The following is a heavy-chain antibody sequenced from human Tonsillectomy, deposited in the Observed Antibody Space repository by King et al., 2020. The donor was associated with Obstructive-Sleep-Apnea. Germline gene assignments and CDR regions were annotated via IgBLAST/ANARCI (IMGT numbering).Heavy chain of an antibody. Sequence: QLVQSGVEVKKPGESLKISCKGSGYHFTNYWIGWVRQMPGKGLEWMGIIYPGDSDTRFSPSFQGQVTISADKSISTAYLQWSSLKSSDNAIYYCARMVSHVGSLFDYWGQGTLVTVSS. CDR1: GYHFTNYW. V-gene: IGHV5-51*01. D-gene: IGHD2-8*01. CDR3: ARMVSHVGSLFDY. J-gene: IGHJ4*02. CDR2: IYPGDSDT.